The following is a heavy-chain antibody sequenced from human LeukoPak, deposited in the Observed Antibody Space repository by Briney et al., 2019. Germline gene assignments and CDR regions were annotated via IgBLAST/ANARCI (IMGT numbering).Heavy chain of an antibody. CDR3: ARNNGMDV. Sequence: GGSLRLSCVASGFTFNNFAMNWVRQVPGRGPEWVANVNRDGSETYYLDSVKGRFTISKDNAKNSLYLQMNSLRAEDTALYHCARNNGMDVWGQGTTVIVSS. V-gene: IGHV3-7*03. CDR1: GFTFNNFA. J-gene: IGHJ6*02. CDR2: VNRDGSET.